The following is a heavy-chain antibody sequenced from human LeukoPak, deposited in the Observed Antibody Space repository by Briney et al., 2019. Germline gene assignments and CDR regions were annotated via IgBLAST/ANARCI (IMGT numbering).Heavy chain of an antibody. CDR2: ISYDGSSK. CDR1: GFTFSTYT. J-gene: IGHJ4*02. Sequence: GGSLRLSCAAPGFTFSTYTLHGVRQAPGKGLEWVAVISYDGSSKFYADSVKGRFTISRDNSKNTLYLQMNSLRAEDTAVYYCLASGYWGQGTLVTVSS. CDR3: LASGY. V-gene: IGHV3-30-3*01.